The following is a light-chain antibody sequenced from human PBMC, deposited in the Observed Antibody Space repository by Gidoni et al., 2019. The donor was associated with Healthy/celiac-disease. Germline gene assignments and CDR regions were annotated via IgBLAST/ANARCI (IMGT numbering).Light chain of an antibody. CDR3: QQYGSSHT. CDR1: QSVSSSY. Sequence: EIVLTQSQGTLSLSTGERATISCRASQSVSSSYLAWYQQQPGQAPRLIIYGASIRATGIPDRSSGSGSGTYFTLTISRLEPEDVAVYSFQQYGSSHTFGGGTKLEIK. CDR2: GAS. V-gene: IGKV3-20*01. J-gene: IGKJ4*01.